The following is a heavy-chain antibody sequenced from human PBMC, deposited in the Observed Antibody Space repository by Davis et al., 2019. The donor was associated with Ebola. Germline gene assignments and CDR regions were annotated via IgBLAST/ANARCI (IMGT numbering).Heavy chain of an antibody. V-gene: IGHV1-18*04. J-gene: IGHJ4*02. CDR1: GYTFTNYG. Sequence: AASVKVSCKTSGYTFTNYGIAWVRQAPGQGLEWMGWISAYNGNRNYAQKVQGRVTMTRDTFASTAYMELSSLRSEDTAVYYCARAQFPTTSDHWGQGTLVTVSS. D-gene: IGHD1-1*01. CDR2: ISAYNGNR. CDR3: ARAQFPTTSDH.